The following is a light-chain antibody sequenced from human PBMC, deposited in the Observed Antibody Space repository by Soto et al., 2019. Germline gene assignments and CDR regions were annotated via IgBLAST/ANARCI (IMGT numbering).Light chain of an antibody. CDR3: QQRSNWPIT. J-gene: IGKJ5*01. Sequence: EIVLTQSPGTLSLSPGERATLSCRASQSVSSYLAWYQQKPGQAPRLLIYDASNRATGIPARFSGSGSGTDFTLTISSLEPEAFAVYYCQQRSNWPITFGQGTRLEIK. CDR1: QSVSSY. V-gene: IGKV3-11*01. CDR2: DAS.